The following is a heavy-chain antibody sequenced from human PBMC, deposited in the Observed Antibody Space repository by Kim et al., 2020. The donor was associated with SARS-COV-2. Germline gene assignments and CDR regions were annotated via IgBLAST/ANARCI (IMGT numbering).Heavy chain of an antibody. V-gene: IGHV4-31*03. J-gene: IGHJ4*02. CDR3: ARGGEDGYNYCDY. CDR2: IYYSGST. CDR1: GGSISSGGYY. Sequence: SETLSLTCTVSGGSISSGGYYWSWIRQHPGKGLEWIGYIYYSGSTYYNPSLKSRVTISVDTSKNQFSLKLSSVTAADTAVYYCARGGEDGYNYCDYWGQGTLVTVSS. D-gene: IGHD5-12*01.